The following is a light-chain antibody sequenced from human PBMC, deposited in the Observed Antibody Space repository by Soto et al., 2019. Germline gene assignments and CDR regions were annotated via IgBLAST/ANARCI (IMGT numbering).Light chain of an antibody. V-gene: IGKV1-27*01. CDR3: QNLDSAAFT. CDR1: QDISNY. J-gene: IGKJ3*01. CDR2: AAS. Sequence: DIQMTQSPPSLSASVGDRVTITCRASQDISNYLAWYQQRPGKVPRLLIYAASTLQSGVPSRFSGSGSGPDFTLTISSLLPEDAATYYCQNLDSAAFTFGPGTKVDIK.